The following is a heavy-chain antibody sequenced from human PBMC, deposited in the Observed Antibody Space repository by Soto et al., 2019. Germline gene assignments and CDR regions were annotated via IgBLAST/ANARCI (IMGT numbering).Heavy chain of an antibody. CDR1: GFTFSSYA. CDR2: ISSNGGST. CDR3: VKDTISGYPTITNYYYYGMDV. Sequence: GGALRLSCSASGFTFSSYAMHWVRQAPGKGPEYVSAISSNGGSTYYADSVKGRFTISRDNSKNTLYLQMSSLRAEDTAVYYCVKDTISGYPTITNYYYYGMDVWGQGTTVTVSS. V-gene: IGHV3-64D*06. J-gene: IGHJ6*02. D-gene: IGHD3-22*01.